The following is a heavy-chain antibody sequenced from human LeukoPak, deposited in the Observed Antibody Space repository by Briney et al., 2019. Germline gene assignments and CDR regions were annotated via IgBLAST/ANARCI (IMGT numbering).Heavy chain of an antibody. J-gene: IGHJ4*02. V-gene: IGHV3-11*01. CDR1: GFIFSDYY. CDR3: ARDGQGDPGDLWPHV. CDR2: ITGRGDTI. D-gene: IGHD3-10*01. Sequence: PGGSLRLSCSASGFIFSDYYMAWIRQAPGKGLEWVSYITGRGDTIYYADSVKGRFTVSRDNAKNSLYLQMNSLRTDDTAVYYCARDGQGDPGDLWPHVWGQGTLVTVSS.